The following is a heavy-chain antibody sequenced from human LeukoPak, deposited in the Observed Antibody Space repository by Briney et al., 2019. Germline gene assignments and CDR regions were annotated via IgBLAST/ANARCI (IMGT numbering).Heavy chain of an antibody. Sequence: GGSLRLSCAASGFTFNSYAMSWVRQAPGKGLQWVSVISGSGGSTYYADSVKGRFTISRDNSKNTLYLQMNSLRAEDTAVYYCAKEEGMSLDYWGQGTLVTVSS. J-gene: IGHJ4*02. CDR2: ISGSGGST. CDR3: AKEEGMSLDY. V-gene: IGHV3-23*01. CDR1: GFTFNSYA.